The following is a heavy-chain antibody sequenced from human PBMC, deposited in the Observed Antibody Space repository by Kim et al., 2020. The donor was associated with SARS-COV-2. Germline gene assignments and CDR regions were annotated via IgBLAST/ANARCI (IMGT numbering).Heavy chain of an antibody. CDR1: GYTFTSYA. Sequence: ASVKVSCKASGYTFTSYAMNWVRQAPGQGLEWMGWINTNTGNPTYAQGFTGRFVFSLDTSVSTAYLQISSLKAEDTAVYYCARGGSMGSGWFGYYYYYYMDVWGKGTTVTVSS. D-gene: IGHD6-19*01. J-gene: IGHJ6*03. CDR2: INTNTGNP. CDR3: ARGGSMGSGWFGYYYYYYMDV. V-gene: IGHV7-4-1*02.